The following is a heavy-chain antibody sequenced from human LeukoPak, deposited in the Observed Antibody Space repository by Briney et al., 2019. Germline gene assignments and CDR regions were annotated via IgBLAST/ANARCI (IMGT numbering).Heavy chain of an antibody. CDR3: ARENGVDYYYYYMDV. Sequence: ASVKVSCKASGYTFTSYGISWVRQAPGQGLEWMGWISAYNGNTNYAQKLQGRVTMTTDTSTSTAYMVLRSLRSDDTAVYYCARENGVDYYYYYMDVWGKGTTVTVSS. V-gene: IGHV1-18*01. CDR2: ISAYNGNT. J-gene: IGHJ6*03. CDR1: GYTFTSYG. D-gene: IGHD1-1*01.